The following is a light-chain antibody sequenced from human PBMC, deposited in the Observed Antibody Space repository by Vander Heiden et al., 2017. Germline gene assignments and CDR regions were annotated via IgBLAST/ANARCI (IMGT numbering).Light chain of an antibody. Sequence: DTYMSQTPSSLSASVGDRVTITCRASQSISSYLNWYQQKPGKAPKLLIYTASSLQSGAPSRFSGSGSGTDFTLTISSLQPEDFATYYCQQSYSTTCTFGQGTKLEIK. CDR2: TAS. J-gene: IGKJ2*02. CDR1: QSISSY. CDR3: QQSYSTTCT. V-gene: IGKV1-39*01.